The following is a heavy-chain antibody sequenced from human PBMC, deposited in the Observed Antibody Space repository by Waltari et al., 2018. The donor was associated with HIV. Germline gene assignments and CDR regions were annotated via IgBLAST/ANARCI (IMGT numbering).Heavy chain of an antibody. CDR2: TNPKIAAA. CDR1: GYTFTGYY. Sequence: VQLVPSGAEVKKPGASVKVSCKASGYTFTGYYINCVRQDPGQGLGWMRWTNPKIAAANSQHKLQDTITMTRATPSSTAYMELSSLRSVDTAVYYFARETVAAGTAADYWGQGTLVTVSS. CDR3: ARETVAAGTAADY. J-gene: IGHJ4*02. V-gene: IGHV1-2*07. D-gene: IGHD6-13*01.